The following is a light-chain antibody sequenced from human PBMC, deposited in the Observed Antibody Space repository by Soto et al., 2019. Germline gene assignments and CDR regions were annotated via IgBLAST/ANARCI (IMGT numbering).Light chain of an antibody. CDR2: GNS. V-gene: IGLV1-40*01. J-gene: IGLJ1*01. CDR3: QSYDSSLSAS. Sequence: QSVLTQPPSVSGAPGQRVTISCTGSSSNIGAGYDVHWYQQLPGTAPKLLIYGNSNRPSGVPDRFSGSKSGTSASLAITGLQAEDEADYYCQSYDSSLSASFGTGTKVT. CDR1: SSNIGAGYD.